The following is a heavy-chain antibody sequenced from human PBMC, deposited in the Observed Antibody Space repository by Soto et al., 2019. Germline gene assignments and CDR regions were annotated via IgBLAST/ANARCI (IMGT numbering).Heavy chain of an antibody. V-gene: IGHV1-69*01. CDR1: GCTFSSYA. Sequence: QVQLVQSGAEVKKPGSSVRVSFKAAGCTFSSYAISWVRQAPGQGLDWLGGISSICGTANYGQKCQGRVTITADESTTTAHMELSSLRSEDTAVYYCARNRRDGYNFGGMDVWCRGTTVTVSS. CDR2: ISSICGTA. D-gene: IGHD5-12*01. J-gene: IGHJ6*02. CDR3: ARNRRDGYNFGGMDV.